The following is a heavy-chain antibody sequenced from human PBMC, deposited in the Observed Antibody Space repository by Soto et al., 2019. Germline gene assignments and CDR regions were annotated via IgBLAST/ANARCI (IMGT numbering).Heavy chain of an antibody. J-gene: IGHJ4*02. CDR3: AKEGGLSGSYYISSSYYFDY. CDR2: ISYDGSNT. CDR1: GFTFSSYG. V-gene: IGHV3-30*18. Sequence: QVQVVESGGGVVQPGRSLRLSCAASGFTFSSYGMHWVRQAPGKGLEWVAIISYDGSNTYYADSVKGRFTISRDNSKNTLYLHMNSLRAEDTSVYYCAKEGGLSGSYYISSSYYFDYWGQGTLVTVSS. D-gene: IGHD1-26*01.